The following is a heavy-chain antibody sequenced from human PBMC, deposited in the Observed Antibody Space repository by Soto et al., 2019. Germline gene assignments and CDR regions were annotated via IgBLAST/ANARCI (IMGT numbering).Heavy chain of an antibody. CDR1: GFTFSSYG. Sequence: EVQLLESGGGLVQPGGSLRLSCAASGFTFSSYGMSWIRQAPGKGLERLSSISGGGGSTYYADSVTGRFTISRGNSNNPLYLQVSSLKAEDTAVYYCANRNDYGSGSYFPFDHWVQGTLDTVSS. D-gene: IGHD3-10*01. CDR3: ANRNDYGSGSYFPFDH. CDR2: ISGGGGST. J-gene: IGHJ4*02. V-gene: IGHV3-23*01.